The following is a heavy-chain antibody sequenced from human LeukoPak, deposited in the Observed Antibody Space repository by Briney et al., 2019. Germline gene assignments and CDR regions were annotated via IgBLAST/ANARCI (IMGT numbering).Heavy chain of an antibody. CDR1: GLTFRTTW. CDR3: ATARNFRFEY. Sequence: GGSLRLSRATSGLTFRTTWMHWVRQAPGKGLMWVSRMNGEGTTIDYADSVKGRFTVSRDYAKNTLFLQMNNPRTEDTALYFCATARNFRFEYWGQGSLVIVSA. CDR2: MNGEGTTI. J-gene: IGHJ4*02. V-gene: IGHV3-74*01. D-gene: IGHD1-7*01.